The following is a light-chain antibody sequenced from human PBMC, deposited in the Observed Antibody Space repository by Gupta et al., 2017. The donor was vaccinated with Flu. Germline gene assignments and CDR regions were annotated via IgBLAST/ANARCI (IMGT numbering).Light chain of an antibody. CDR3: QKYYSAPPA. CDR1: QDIGSY. CDR2: AAS. J-gene: IGKJ4*01. V-gene: IGKV1-27*01. Sequence: PSSLSASVGDRVTITCRASQDIGSYLAWYQQKPGQRPKLLIYAASSTQSGVPSRFSGSGFGTVFTLTISNLQPEDVATYYCQKYYSAPPAFGRGTKVEIK.